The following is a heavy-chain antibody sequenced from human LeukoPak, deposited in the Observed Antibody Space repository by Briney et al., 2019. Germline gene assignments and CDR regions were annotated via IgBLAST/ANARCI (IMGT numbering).Heavy chain of an antibody. J-gene: IGHJ4*02. V-gene: IGHV3-23*01. Sequence: PGGSLRLSCAASGFTFSTPAMTWVRQAPGKGLEWVSGISGSGTTDYADSVKGRFTISRDNSKNTLYLQMNSLRAEDTAVYYCAKLLGSGDFDYWGQGTLVTVSS. CDR1: GFTFSTPA. D-gene: IGHD1-26*01. CDR2: ISGSGTT. CDR3: AKLLGSGDFDY.